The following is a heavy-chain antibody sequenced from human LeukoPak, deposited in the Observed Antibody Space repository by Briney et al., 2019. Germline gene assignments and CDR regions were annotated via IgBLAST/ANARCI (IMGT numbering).Heavy chain of an antibody. Sequence: SETLSLTCTVSGGSISSYYWSWIRQPPGKGLEWVGYIYYSGSTNYNPSLKSRVTISVNTSKNQFSLKLSSVTAADTAVYYCARARRAYSSRDAFDIWGQGTMVTVSS. J-gene: IGHJ3*02. CDR1: GGSISSYY. V-gene: IGHV4-59*01. CDR2: IYYSGST. D-gene: IGHD6-13*01. CDR3: ARARRAYSSRDAFDI.